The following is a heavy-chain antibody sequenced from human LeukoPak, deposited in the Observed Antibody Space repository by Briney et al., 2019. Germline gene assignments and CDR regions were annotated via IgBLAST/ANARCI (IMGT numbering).Heavy chain of an antibody. D-gene: IGHD2-2*01. CDR3: ARDLTGSSSSYYGMDV. J-gene: IGHJ6*02. V-gene: IGHV1-46*01. Sequence: ASVKVSCKASGYTFTGYYMHWVRQAPGQGLEWMGIINPSGGSTSYAQKFQGRVTMTRDTSTSTVYMELSSLRSEDTAVYYCARDLTGSSSSYYGMDVWGQGTTVTVSS. CDR1: GYTFTGYY. CDR2: INPSGGST.